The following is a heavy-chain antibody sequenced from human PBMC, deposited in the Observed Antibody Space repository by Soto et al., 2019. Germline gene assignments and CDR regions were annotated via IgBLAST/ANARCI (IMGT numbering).Heavy chain of an antibody. D-gene: IGHD5-12*01. CDR2: IFDSGNA. Sequence: SQTLSLTCTVSGGSINSYCWSWIRQPPGKGLEWIAYIFDSGNANYNPSLKSRVTISVDTSKNQFSLKLTSVTAADTSAYYCPRNRRTTVAKFYFDNWGQGALVTVSS. CDR3: PRNRRTTVAKFYFDN. CDR1: GGSINSYC. J-gene: IGHJ4*02. V-gene: IGHV4-59*08.